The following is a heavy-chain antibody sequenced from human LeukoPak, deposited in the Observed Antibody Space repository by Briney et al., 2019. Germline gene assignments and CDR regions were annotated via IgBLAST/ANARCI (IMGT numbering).Heavy chain of an antibody. V-gene: IGHV4-59*08. CDR1: GASISCYY. CDR3: TGHHPRNTVDF. J-gene: IGHJ4*02. CDR2: ISDIGSI. D-gene: IGHD2-8*02. Sequence: SEPLSPTSTAAGASISCYYWCLLRPPAGEVLGWIAYISDIGSIYYNPSLKSRVTISLDTSKNQFSLQLSSVTAADTAVYYCTGHHPRNTVDFWGQGTLVTVSS.